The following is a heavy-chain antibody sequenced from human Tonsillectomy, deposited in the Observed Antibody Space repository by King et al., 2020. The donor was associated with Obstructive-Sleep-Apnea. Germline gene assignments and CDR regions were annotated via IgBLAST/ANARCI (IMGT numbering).Heavy chain of an antibody. CDR2: ISYDGSNK. J-gene: IGHJ4*02. CDR3: ARGSEAAEDY. Sequence: VQLVESGGGVVQPGRSLRLSCAASGFTFSSYAMHWVRQAPGKGLEWVAVISYDGSNKYYADSVKGRFTISRDNSKNTLYLQMNSLRAEDTAVYYCARGSEAAEDYWGQGTLVTVSS. CDR1: GFTFSSYA. V-gene: IGHV3-30-3*01. D-gene: IGHD6-13*01.